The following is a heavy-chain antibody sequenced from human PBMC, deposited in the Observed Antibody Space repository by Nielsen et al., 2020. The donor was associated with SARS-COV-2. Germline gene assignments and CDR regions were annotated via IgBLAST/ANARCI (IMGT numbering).Heavy chain of an antibody. CDR2: IWYDGSNK. J-gene: IGHJ4*02. V-gene: IGHV3-33*01. CDR3: ARDLGLTGRDSDAVDY. D-gene: IGHD3/OR15-3a*01. CDR1: GFTFSSYG. Sequence: GESLKISCAASGFTFSSYGMHWVRQAPGKGLEWVAVIWYDGSNKYYADSVKGRFTISRDNSKNTLYLQMNSLRAEDTAVYYCARDLGLTGRDSDAVDYWGQGTLVTVSS.